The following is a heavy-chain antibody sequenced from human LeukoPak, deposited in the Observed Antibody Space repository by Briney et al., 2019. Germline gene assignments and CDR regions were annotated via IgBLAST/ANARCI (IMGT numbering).Heavy chain of an antibody. J-gene: IGHJ4*02. CDR1: GFIFDDHG. V-gene: IGHV3-30*02. CDR2: IRYDGSNK. D-gene: IGHD3-3*01. Sequence: PGRSLRLSCAASGFIFDDHGMHWVRQAPGKGLEWVAFIRYDGSNKYYADSVKGRFTISRDNSKNTLYLQMNSLRAEDTAVYYCAKGCRLECPGDYWGQGTLVTVSS. CDR3: AKGCRLECPGDY.